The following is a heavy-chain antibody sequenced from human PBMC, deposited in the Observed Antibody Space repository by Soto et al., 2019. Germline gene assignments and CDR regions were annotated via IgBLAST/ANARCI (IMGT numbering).Heavy chain of an antibody. V-gene: IGHV4-34*01. Sequence: SETLSLTCAVYGGSFSGYYWSWIRQPPGKGLEWIGEINHSGSTNYNPSLKSRVTISVDTSKNQFSLRLSSVTAADTAVYYCARGRYNWNYWGQGTLVTVSS. CDR1: GGSFSGYY. CDR3: ARGRYNWNY. CDR2: INHSGST. J-gene: IGHJ4*02. D-gene: IGHD1-20*01.